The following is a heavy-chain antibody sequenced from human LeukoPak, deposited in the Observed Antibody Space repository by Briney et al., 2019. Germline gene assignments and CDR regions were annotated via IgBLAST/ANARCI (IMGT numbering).Heavy chain of an antibody. CDR1: GFTFTDSN. Sequence: GASLRPPCAAPGFTFTDSNSHWVHQAPGKGLDWVNLMSSDGKRKYYADSVKDRFTISRDNSKNTVDLQLNSLRSEDTAVYYCARDLLGRQTFDYWGRGTLVSVSS. CDR3: ARDLLGRQTFDY. V-gene: IGHV3-30*04. CDR2: MSSDGKRK. J-gene: IGHJ4*02. D-gene: IGHD1-26*01.